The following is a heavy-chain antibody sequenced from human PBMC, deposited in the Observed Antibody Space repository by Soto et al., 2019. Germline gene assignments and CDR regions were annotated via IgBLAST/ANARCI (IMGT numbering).Heavy chain of an antibody. CDR3: ARAGYSSSGGFDY. CDR1: GYTFTGYY. Sequence: ASVKVSCKASGYTFTGYYMHWVRQAPGQGLEWMGWINPNSGGTNYAQKFQGWVTMTRDTSISTAYMELSRLRSDDTAVYYCARAGYSSSGGFDYWGQGTLVTVSS. D-gene: IGHD6-6*01. CDR2: INPNSGGT. V-gene: IGHV1-2*04. J-gene: IGHJ4*02.